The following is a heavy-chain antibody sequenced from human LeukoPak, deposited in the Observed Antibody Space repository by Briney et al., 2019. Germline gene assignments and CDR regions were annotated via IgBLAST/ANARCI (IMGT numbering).Heavy chain of an antibody. J-gene: IGHJ3*02. CDR3: ARLPVAGTPSEAFDI. CDR2: IYYSGDT. V-gene: IGHV4-39*07. D-gene: IGHD6-19*01. Sequence: SETLSLTCSVSGGSITSSSYYWGWIRQPPGKGLEWIGSIYYSGDTYYNPSLKSRVTISIDTPNNQFSLKLRSVTAADTAVYYCARLPVAGTPSEAFDIWGLGTLVTVSS. CDR1: GGSITSSSYY.